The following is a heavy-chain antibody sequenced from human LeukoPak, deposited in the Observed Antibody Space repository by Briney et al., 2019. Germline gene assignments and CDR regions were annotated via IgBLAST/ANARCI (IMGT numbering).Heavy chain of an antibody. J-gene: IGHJ3*02. CDR3: ATREGAHDAFDI. CDR2: ISSSGSTI. V-gene: IGHV3-48*03. Sequence: PGGSLRLSCAASGFTSSSYEVNWVRQAPGKGLEWVSYISSSGSTIYYADSVKGRFTISRDNAKNSLYLQMNSLRAEDTAVYYCATREGAHDAFDIWGQGTTVTVSS. CDR1: GFTSSSYE.